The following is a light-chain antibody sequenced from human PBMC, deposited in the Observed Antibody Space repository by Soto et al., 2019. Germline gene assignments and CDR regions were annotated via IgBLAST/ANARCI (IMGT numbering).Light chain of an antibody. V-gene: IGKV3-20*01. J-gene: IGKJ5*01. Sequence: EIVLTQSPGTMSLCPGERATLCCRXSQTLSNSFIAWYQQKPGQAPRLLIYDTSSRATGVPDRYSASGSGTDFTLTISRLEPEDFAVFFCQQYGTSEIIFGQGTRLEIK. CDR1: QTLSNSF. CDR2: DTS. CDR3: QQYGTSEII.